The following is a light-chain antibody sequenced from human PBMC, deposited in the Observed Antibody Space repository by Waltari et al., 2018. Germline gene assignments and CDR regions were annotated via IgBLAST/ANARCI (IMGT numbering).Light chain of an antibody. Sequence: IQLTQSPSSLSASVGDTVTITCRASQGISTYLAWLQQKPGRAPKVLIFEASTLQSGVPSRFSGSGSGIDFTLTICSLQPEDVATYYCQQFHDYPWTFGQGTKVEIK. J-gene: IGKJ1*01. CDR2: EAS. CDR3: QQFHDYPWT. CDR1: QGISTY. V-gene: IGKV1-9*01.